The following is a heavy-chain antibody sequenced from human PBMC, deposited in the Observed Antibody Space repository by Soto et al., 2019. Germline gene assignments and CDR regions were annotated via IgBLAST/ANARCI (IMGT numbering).Heavy chain of an antibody. CDR2: INPSGGRT. Sequence: ASVKVSCKASGYTFTNYYMHWVRQAPGQGLEWMGIINPSGGRTNYAQKFQGRVTMTRDTSTSTVYLELSTLRSEDTAVYYCARDLSSYSSGWYDLWGRGTLVTVSS. CDR3: ARDLSSYSSGWYDL. CDR1: GYTFTNYY. V-gene: IGHV1-46*01. J-gene: IGHJ2*01. D-gene: IGHD6-19*01.